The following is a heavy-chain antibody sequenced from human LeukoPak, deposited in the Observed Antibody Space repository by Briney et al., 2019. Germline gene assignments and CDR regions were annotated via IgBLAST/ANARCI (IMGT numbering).Heavy chain of an antibody. V-gene: IGHV3-9*01. J-gene: IGHJ3*02. Sequence: GGSLRLSCAASGFTFDDYAMHWVRQAPGKGLEWVSGISWNSGSIGYADSVKGRFTISRDNAKNSLYLQMNSLRAEDTALYYCARGTGFFYMWGQGTMVTVSS. CDR2: ISWNSGSI. CDR1: GFTFDDYA. D-gene: IGHD1-14*01. CDR3: ARGTGFFYM.